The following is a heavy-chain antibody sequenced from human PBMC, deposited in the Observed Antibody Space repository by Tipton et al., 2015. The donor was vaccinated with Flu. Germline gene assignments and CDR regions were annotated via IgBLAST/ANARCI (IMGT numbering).Heavy chain of an antibody. D-gene: IGHD3-22*01. Sequence: AASGFTFSSYEMNWVRQAPGKGLEWVSYISSSGSTIYYADSVKGRFTISRDNAKNSLYLQMNSLRAEDTAVYYCARPNYYDSSGYYPLGYWGQGTLVTVSS. CDR3: ARPNYYDSSGYYPLGY. CDR1: GFTFSSYE. J-gene: IGHJ4*02. CDR2: ISSSGSTI. V-gene: IGHV3-48*03.